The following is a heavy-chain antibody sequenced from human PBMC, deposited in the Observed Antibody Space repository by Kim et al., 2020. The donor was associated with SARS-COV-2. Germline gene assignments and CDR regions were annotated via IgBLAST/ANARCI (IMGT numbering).Heavy chain of an antibody. CDR3: AAGGPLKYYYDSSGQNDAFDI. D-gene: IGHD3-22*01. V-gene: IGHV4-34*01. J-gene: IGHJ3*02. CDR1: GGSFSGYY. Sequence: SETLSLTCAVYGGSFSGYYWSWIRQPPGKGLEWIGEINHSGSTNYNPSIKSRVTISVDTSKNQFSLKLSSVTAADTAVYYCAAGGPLKYYYDSSGQNDAFDIWGQGTMVTVSS. CDR2: INHSGST.